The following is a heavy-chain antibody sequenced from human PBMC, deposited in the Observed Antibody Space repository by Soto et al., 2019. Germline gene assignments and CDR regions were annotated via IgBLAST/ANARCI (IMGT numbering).Heavy chain of an antibody. CDR1: GFTFSSYA. D-gene: IGHD2-21*01. V-gene: IGHV3-23*01. J-gene: IGHJ6*03. CDR2: ISGSGGST. Sequence: GGSLRLSCAASGFTFSSYAMSWVRQAPGKGLEWVSAISGSGGSTYYADSVKGRFTISRDNSKNTLYLQMNSLRAEDTAVYYCAKDQWVVIATIYYYYMDVWGKGNTVTVSS. CDR3: AKDQWVVIATIYYYYMDV.